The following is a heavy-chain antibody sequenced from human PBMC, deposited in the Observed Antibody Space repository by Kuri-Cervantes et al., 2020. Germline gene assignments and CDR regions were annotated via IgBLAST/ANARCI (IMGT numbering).Heavy chain of an antibody. CDR1: GYTFTSYD. J-gene: IGHJ4*02. CDR3: ARDSYYYDSSGYLDY. CDR2: INPSGGST. V-gene: IGHV1-46*01. D-gene: IGHD3-22*01. Sequence: ASVKVSCKASGYTFTSYDINWVRQAPGQGLEWMGIINPSGGSTSYAQKFQGRVTMTRDTSTSTVYMELSSLRSEDTAVYYCARDSYYYDSSGYLDYWGQGTLVTVSS.